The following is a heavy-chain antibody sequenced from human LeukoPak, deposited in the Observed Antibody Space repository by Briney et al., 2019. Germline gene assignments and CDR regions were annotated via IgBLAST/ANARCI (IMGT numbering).Heavy chain of an antibody. D-gene: IGHD4-17*01. J-gene: IGHJ4*02. Sequence: SVKVSCKASGGTFSSYAISWVRQAPGQGLEWMGGIIPIFGTANYAQKFQGRVTITADESTSTAYMELSSLRSEDTAVYYCARDLYGDSPFDYWGQGTPVTVSS. CDR2: IIPIFGTA. CDR3: ARDLYGDSPFDY. V-gene: IGHV1-69*13. CDR1: GGTFSSYA.